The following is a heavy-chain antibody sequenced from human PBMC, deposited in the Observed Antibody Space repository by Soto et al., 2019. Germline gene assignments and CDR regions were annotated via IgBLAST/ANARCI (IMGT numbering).Heavy chain of an antibody. CDR1: GFTFSSYA. Sequence: GGSLRLSCAASGFTFSSYAMHWVRQAPGKGLEWVAVISYDGSNKYYADSVEGRFTISRDNSKNTLYLQMNSLRAEDTAVYYCARDQIAAAGTGVYYYYGMDVWGQGTTVTVSS. CDR2: ISYDGSNK. V-gene: IGHV3-30-3*01. D-gene: IGHD6-13*01. CDR3: ARDQIAAAGTGVYYYYGMDV. J-gene: IGHJ6*02.